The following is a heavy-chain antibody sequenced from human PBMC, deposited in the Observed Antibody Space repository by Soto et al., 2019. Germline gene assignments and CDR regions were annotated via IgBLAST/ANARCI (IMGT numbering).Heavy chain of an antibody. CDR1: GFTFSSYW. D-gene: IGHD1-1*01. CDR2: INSDGSRT. V-gene: IGHV3-74*01. Sequence: DVQLEESGGGLVQPGGSLRLSCAASGFTFSSYWLHWVRQAPGKGLVWVSRINSDGSRTNYADSVKDRFTISRDNAKNTVYLQMNSLSAEDTAMYYCARIGTGKDYMVVWGKGTTVTVSS. J-gene: IGHJ6*03. CDR3: ARIGTGKDYMVV.